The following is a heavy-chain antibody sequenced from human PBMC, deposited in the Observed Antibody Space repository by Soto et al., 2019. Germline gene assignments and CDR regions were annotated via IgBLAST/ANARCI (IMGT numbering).Heavy chain of an antibody. D-gene: IGHD3-10*01. CDR3: AKDRGRFWYFDL. CDR2: ISYDGSNK. V-gene: IGHV3-30*18. Sequence: QVQLVESGGGVVQPGRSLRLSCAASGFTFSSYGMHWVRQAPGKGLEWVAVISYDGSNKYYADSVKGRFTISRDNSKNTLYLQMNSLRAEDTAVYYCAKDRGRFWYFDLWGCGTLVTVSS. J-gene: IGHJ2*01. CDR1: GFTFSSYG.